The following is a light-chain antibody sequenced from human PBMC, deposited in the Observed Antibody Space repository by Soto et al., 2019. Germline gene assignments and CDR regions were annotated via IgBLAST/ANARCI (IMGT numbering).Light chain of an antibody. J-gene: IGLJ1*01. Sequence: QSVLTQPPSASGSPGQSVTISCTGTSSDIGGYNFVSWYQQYPGKAPKLIIFEVYKRPSGVPDRFSCSKSGNTASLTVSGLQAEDEADYYCSSHGGSNNPYAFGTGTKLTVL. V-gene: IGLV2-8*01. CDR3: SSHGGSNNPYA. CDR2: EVY. CDR1: SSDIGGYNF.